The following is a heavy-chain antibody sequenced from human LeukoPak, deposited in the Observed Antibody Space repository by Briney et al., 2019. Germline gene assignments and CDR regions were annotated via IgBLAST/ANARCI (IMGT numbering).Heavy chain of an antibody. Sequence: ASVKVSCKASGYTFTGYYMHWVRQAPGQGLEWMGWINPNSGGTNYAQKFQGRVTMTRDTSISTAYMELSRLRSDGTAVYYCARDGGPGLSGSQGDFDYWGQGTLVTVSS. V-gene: IGHV1-2*02. CDR3: ARDGGPGLSGSQGDFDY. CDR2: INPNSGGT. D-gene: IGHD1-26*01. CDR1: GYTFTGYY. J-gene: IGHJ4*02.